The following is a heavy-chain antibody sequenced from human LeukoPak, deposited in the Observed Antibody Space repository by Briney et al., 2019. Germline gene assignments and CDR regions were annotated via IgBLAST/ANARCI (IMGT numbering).Heavy chain of an antibody. Sequence: SETLSLNCTVSGGSISGYYWSWIRQPPGRGLEWIGYIYINGTTNYNPSLKRRVTISVDTSKNHFPLKLTSVTAADTAVYYCARRGTSWYDWFDPWGQGTLVAVSS. J-gene: IGHJ5*02. CDR3: ARRGTSWYDWFDP. V-gene: IGHV4-59*08. D-gene: IGHD6-13*01. CDR1: GGSISGYY. CDR2: IYINGTT.